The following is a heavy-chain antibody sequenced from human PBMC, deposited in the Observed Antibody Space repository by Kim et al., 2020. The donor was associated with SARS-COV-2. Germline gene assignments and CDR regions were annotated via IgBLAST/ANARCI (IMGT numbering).Heavy chain of an antibody. V-gene: IGHV4-31*03. D-gene: IGHD2-15*01. CDR3: ARGGVVPTAIRFDP. CDR2: IYYTGTA. Sequence: SETLSLTCSVSGDTIDNGGYYWHWILQIPGKGLEWMGHIYYTGTASYIPSLQSRLTMSVDLSKSQLSLSLKSVTAADTAVYYCARGGVVPTAIRFDPWGPGTLVTVSS. CDR1: GDTIDNGGYY. J-gene: IGHJ5*02.